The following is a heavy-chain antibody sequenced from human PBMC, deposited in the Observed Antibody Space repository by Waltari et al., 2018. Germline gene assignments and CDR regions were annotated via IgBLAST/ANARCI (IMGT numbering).Heavy chain of an antibody. CDR1: GFTFSSYA. Sequence: VQLVESGGGLVQPGGSLRLSCAASGFTFSSYAMSWVRQAPGQGLEWMGGIIPIFGTANYAQKFQGRVTITADKSTSTAYMELSSLRSEDTAVYYCARGKLLPDDAFDIWGQGTMVTVSS. D-gene: IGHD1-26*01. V-gene: IGHV1-69*06. CDR3: ARGKLLPDDAFDI. CDR2: IIPIFGTA. J-gene: IGHJ3*02.